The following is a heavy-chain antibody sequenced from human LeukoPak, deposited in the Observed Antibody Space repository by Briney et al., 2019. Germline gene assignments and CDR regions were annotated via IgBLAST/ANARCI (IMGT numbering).Heavy chain of an antibody. V-gene: IGHV1-2*02. CDR1: GYTFTGYY. CDR2: INPNSGGT. CDR3: ASPYYYDSSGYYNDAFDI. Sequence: ASVQVSCKASGYTFTGYYMHWVRQAPGQGLEWMGWINPNSGGTNYAQKFQGRVTMTRDTSISTAYMELSRLRSDDTAVYYCASPYYYDSSGYYNDAFDIWGQGTMVTVSS. J-gene: IGHJ3*02. D-gene: IGHD3-22*01.